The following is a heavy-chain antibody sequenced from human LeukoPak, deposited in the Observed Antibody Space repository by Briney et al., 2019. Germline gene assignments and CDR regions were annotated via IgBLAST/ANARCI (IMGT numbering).Heavy chain of an antibody. CDR3: AAEYPGRWARVAY. CDR1: GGSISSYY. D-gene: IGHD5-24*01. CDR2: IYYSGST. Sequence: KPSETLSLTCTVSGGSISSYYWSWIRQPPGKGLEWIGYIYYSGSTNYNPSLKSRVTISVDTSKNQFSLKLSSVTAADTAVYYCAAEYPGRWARVAYWGQGTLVTVSS. J-gene: IGHJ4*02. V-gene: IGHV4-59*01.